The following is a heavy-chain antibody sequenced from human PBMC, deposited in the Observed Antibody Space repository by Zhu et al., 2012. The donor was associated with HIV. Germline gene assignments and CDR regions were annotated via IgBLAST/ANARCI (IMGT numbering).Heavy chain of an antibody. D-gene: IGHD3-10*01. CDR2: INKSGLT. V-gene: IGHV4-38-2*01. CDR3: ATMGWFGHLFDY. CDR1: GYSISTGYY. J-gene: IGHJ4*02. Sequence: QVQLQESGPGLVKPSETLSVTCGVSGYSISTGYYWGWIRQPPGKGLERIGSINKSGLTYYNPSLRSRVTISVDTSKNQFSLKLTSVTAADTAVYYCATMGWFGHLFDYWGQGIRVSVSS.